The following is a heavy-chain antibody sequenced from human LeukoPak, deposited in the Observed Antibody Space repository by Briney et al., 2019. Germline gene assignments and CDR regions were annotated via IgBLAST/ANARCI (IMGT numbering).Heavy chain of an antibody. CDR3: ARVSGPYDILTGYSQGSFDY. J-gene: IGHJ4*02. CDR1: GGSISNYY. CDR2: VYFSGST. Sequence: SETLSLTCTVSGGSISNYYWSWIRQPPGKGLEWIGNVYFSGSTYYNPSLKSRVTISVDRSKNQFSLKLSSVTAADTAVYYCARVSGPYDILTGYSQGSFDYWGQGTLVTVSS. V-gene: IGHV4-59*12. D-gene: IGHD3-9*01.